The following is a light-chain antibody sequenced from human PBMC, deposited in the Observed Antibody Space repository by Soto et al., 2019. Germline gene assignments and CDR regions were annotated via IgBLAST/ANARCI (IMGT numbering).Light chain of an antibody. J-gene: IGKJ1*01. CDR2: KAS. V-gene: IGKV1-5*03. Sequence: DIQMTQSPSTLSVSEGDRVTITCRASQSIDNWLAWYQQKPGKAPKLLIYKASTLESGVPSRFSGSGSGTEFTLTISSLQPDDFATYYCQQYSSYSSGTFGQGTKVEIK. CDR3: QQYSSYSSGT. CDR1: QSIDNW.